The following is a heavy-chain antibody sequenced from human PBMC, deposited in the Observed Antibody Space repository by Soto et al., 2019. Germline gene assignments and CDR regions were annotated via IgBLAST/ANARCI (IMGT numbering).Heavy chain of an antibody. CDR2: IYHSGST. CDR1: GGSVNSAGYS. CDR3: ARVPIYYDSSGFYPYGTFDI. J-gene: IGHJ3*02. Sequence: QLQLQESGSGLVKPSQTLSLTCAVSGGSVNSAGYSWSWIRQPPGKGLEWIGYIYHSGSTYYNPSLKSRVTISLDRSNNHFSLKLSSVTAADTAVYYCARVPIYYDSSGFYPYGTFDIWGQGTMVTGSS. D-gene: IGHD3-22*01. V-gene: IGHV4-30-2*01.